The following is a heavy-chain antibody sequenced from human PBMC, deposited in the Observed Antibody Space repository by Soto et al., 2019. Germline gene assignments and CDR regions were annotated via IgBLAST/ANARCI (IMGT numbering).Heavy chain of an antibody. CDR3: ARDSRIAAAGTRYNWFDP. V-gene: IGHV1-18*01. CDR2: ISAYNGNT. Sequence: ASVKVSCKASGYTFTSYGISWVRQAPGQGLEWMGWISAYNGNTNYAQKLQGRVTMTTDTSTSTAYMELRSLRSDDTAVYYCARDSRIAAAGTRYNWFDPWGQGTLVTSPQ. J-gene: IGHJ5*02. D-gene: IGHD6-13*01. CDR1: GYTFTSYG.